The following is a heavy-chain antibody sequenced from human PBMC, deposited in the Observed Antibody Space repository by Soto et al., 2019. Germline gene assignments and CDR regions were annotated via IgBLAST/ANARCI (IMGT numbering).Heavy chain of an antibody. V-gene: IGHV3-21*01. Sequence: GGSLRLSCAASGFTFSSYSMNWVRQAPGKGLEWVSSISSSSSYIYYADSVKGRFTISRDNAKNSLYLQMNSLRAEDTAVYYCARALPHDCWSGSNSFDIWGQGTMVTVSS. CDR2: ISSSSSYI. D-gene: IGHD3-3*01. J-gene: IGHJ3*02. CDR3: ARALPHDCWSGSNSFDI. CDR1: GFTFSSYS.